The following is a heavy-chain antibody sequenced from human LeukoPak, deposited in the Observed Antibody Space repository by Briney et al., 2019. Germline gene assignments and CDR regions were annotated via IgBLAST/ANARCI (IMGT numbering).Heavy chain of an antibody. V-gene: IGHV4-30-4*01. D-gene: IGHD3-9*01. J-gene: IGHJ5*02. CDR1: GGSISSGDYY. CDR2: IYYSGST. CDR3: ARRITILGGWFDP. Sequence: RASQTLSLTCTVSGGSISSGDYYWSWIRQPPGKGPEWIGYIYYSGSTYYNPSLKSRVTISVDTSKNQFSLKLSSVTAADTAVYYCARRITILGGWFDPWGQGTLVTVSS.